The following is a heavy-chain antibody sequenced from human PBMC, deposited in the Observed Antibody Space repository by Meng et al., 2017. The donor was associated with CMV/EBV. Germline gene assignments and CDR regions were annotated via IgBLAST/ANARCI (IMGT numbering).Heavy chain of an antibody. CDR3: ATKEGEFWSGYYPDYYGMDV. V-gene: IGHV1-18*01. CDR2: ISAYNGNT. Sequence: ASVKVSCKASGYTFTSYGISWVRQAPGQGLEWMGWISAYNGNTNYAQKLQGRVTITADKSTSTAYMELSSLRSEDTAVYYCATKEGEFWSGYYPDYYGMDVWGQGTTVTVSS. CDR1: GYTFTSYG. D-gene: IGHD3-3*01. J-gene: IGHJ6*02.